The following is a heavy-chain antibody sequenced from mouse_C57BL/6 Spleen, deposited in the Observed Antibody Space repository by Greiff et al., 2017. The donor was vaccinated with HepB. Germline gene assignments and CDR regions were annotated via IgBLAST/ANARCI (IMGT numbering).Heavy chain of an antibody. CDR2: ISSGSSTI. CDR3: ARADDYDENYFDY. V-gene: IGHV5-17*01. J-gene: IGHJ2*01. Sequence: EVHLVESGGGLVKPGGSLKLSCAASGFTFSDYGMHWVRQAPEKGLEWVAYISSGSSTIYYADTVKGRFTISRDNAKNTLFLQMTSLRSEDTAMYYCARADDYDENYFDYWGQGTTLTASS. CDR1: GFTFSDYG. D-gene: IGHD2-4*01.